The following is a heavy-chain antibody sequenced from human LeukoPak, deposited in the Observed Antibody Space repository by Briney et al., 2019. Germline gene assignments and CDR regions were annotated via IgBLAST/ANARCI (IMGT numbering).Heavy chain of an antibody. CDR3: ARGLYYDSSGYYQPSGY. J-gene: IGHJ4*02. Sequence: ASVKVSCKASGGTFSSYAISWVRQAPGQGLEWMGGIIPIFGTANYAQKFQGRVTITADESTSTAYMELSSLRSEDTAVYYCARGLYYDSSGYYQPSGYWGQGTLVTVSS. CDR2: IIPIFGTA. V-gene: IGHV1-69*01. CDR1: GGTFSSYA. D-gene: IGHD3-22*01.